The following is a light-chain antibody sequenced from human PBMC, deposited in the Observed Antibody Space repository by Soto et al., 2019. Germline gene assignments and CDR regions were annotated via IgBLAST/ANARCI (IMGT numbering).Light chain of an antibody. J-gene: IGKJ1*01. CDR1: QTVLYSSNNKNY. V-gene: IGKV4-1*01. Sequence: DIVMTQSPDSLAVSLGERVTINCKSSQTVLYSSNNKNYLAWYQQKPGQPPKLLIYWASTRESGVPDRFSGSGSGTEFTLTISSLQAEDVAVYYCQQYYSSPPTFGQGTRVEIK. CDR2: WAS. CDR3: QQYYSSPPT.